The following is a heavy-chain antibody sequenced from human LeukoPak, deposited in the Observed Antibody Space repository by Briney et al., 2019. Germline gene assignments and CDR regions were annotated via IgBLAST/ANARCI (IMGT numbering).Heavy chain of an antibody. Sequence: GGSLRLSCAASGFIFRSHGMNWVRQAPGKGLEWVSSIFPSGGEIHYADSVRGRFTISRDNSKSTLSLQMNSLRAEDTAIYYCATYRQVLLPFESWGQGTLVTVSS. CDR2: IFPSGGEI. D-gene: IGHD2-8*02. CDR3: ATYRQVLLPFES. CDR1: GFIFRSHG. V-gene: IGHV3-23*01. J-gene: IGHJ4*02.